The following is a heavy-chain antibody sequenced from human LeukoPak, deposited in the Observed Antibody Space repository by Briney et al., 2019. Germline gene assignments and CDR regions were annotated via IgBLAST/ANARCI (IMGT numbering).Heavy chain of an antibody. CDR2: IRSKAYGGTT. Sequence: GGSLRLSCTASGFTFGDYAMSWFRQAPRKGLEWVGFIRSKAYGGTTEYAASVKGRFTISRDDSKSIAYLQMNSLKTEDTAVYYCTREGMGPTVTTFLDYWGQGTLVTVSS. J-gene: IGHJ4*02. CDR1: GFTFGDYA. V-gene: IGHV3-49*03. D-gene: IGHD4-17*01. CDR3: TREGMGPTVTTFLDY.